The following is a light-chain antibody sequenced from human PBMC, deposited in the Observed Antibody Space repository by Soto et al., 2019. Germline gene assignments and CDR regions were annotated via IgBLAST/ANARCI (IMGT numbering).Light chain of an antibody. Sequence: DIQMTQSPSILSASVGDRVTITCRASQSISSWLAWYQQKPGKAPKLLIYDASSLESGVPSRFSGSGSGTEFTLTISSLQPDDFATYYCQQYNSYPWTFGQGTKVDI. CDR2: DAS. CDR3: QQYNSYPWT. V-gene: IGKV1-5*01. CDR1: QSISSW. J-gene: IGKJ1*01.